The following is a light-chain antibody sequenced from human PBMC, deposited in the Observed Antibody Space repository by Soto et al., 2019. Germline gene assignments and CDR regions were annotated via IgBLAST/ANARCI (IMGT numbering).Light chain of an antibody. CDR3: QQSFHTPYT. CDR2: SAS. Sequence: DIQMTQSPSSLSASVGDTVTITCRASQAINKNLNWYQQKPGQAPNLLIYSASDFPSGVPSRFSGSGSGTEFTLTISGLQPEDSATYYCQQSFHTPYTFGQGTDLEI. V-gene: IGKV1-39*01. CDR1: QAINKN. J-gene: IGKJ2*01.